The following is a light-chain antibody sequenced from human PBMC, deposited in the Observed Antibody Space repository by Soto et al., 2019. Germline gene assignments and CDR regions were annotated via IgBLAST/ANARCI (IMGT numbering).Light chain of an antibody. J-gene: IGLJ3*02. CDR1: SSNIESNT. CDR3: SSYTSSSTLGV. CDR2: SNY. Sequence: QSVLTQPPSASGTPGQRVTISCSGSSSNIESNTVTWYQQLPGTAPKLVIYSNYDRPSGVPDRFSGSTSGTSASLVISGLQAEDEADYYCSSYTSSSTLGVFGGGTKLTVL. V-gene: IGLV1-44*01.